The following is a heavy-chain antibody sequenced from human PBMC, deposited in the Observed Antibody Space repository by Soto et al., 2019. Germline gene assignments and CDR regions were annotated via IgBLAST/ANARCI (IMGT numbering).Heavy chain of an antibody. D-gene: IGHD3-22*01. CDR3: ARDSRYYYDSSGYYSFDY. CDR2: IIPIFGTA. J-gene: IGHJ4*02. V-gene: IGHV1-69*13. CDR1: GGTFSSYA. Sequence: SVKVSCKASGGTFSSYAISWVRQAPGQGLEWMGGIIPIFGTANYAQKFQGRVTITADEPTSTAYMELSSLRSEDTAVYYCARDSRYYYDSSGYYSFDYWGQGTLVTVSS.